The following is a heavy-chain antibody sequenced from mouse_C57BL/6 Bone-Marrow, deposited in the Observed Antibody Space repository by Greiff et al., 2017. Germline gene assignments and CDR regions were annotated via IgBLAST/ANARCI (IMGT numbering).Heavy chain of an antibody. CDR2: IWSGGST. J-gene: IGHJ4*01. D-gene: IGHD2-4*01. V-gene: IGHV2-2*01. CDR3: ARNRLRRGDARDY. CDR1: GFSFTSSG. Sequence: VKLMESGPGLVQPSQSLSITCTVSGFSFTSSGVHWVRQSPGKGLEWLGVIWSGGSTAYNAAFISRLSISKDNSKSQVFFKMNSLQADDTAIYYCARNRLRRGDARDYWGQGTSVTVSS.